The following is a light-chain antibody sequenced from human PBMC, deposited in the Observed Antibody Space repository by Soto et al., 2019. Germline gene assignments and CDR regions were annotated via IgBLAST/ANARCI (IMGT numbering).Light chain of an antibody. CDR1: QSISSW. J-gene: IGKJ1*01. V-gene: IGKV1-5*01. CDR2: DAS. CDR3: QQYNSNQWT. Sequence: DIQMTQSPSTLSASVGDRVTITCRASQSISSWLAWYQQKPGKAPKLLIYDASGLESGVPSRFSGSGSGTEFTLTISSLQPDDFATYYCQQYNSNQWTFGQGTKVEIK.